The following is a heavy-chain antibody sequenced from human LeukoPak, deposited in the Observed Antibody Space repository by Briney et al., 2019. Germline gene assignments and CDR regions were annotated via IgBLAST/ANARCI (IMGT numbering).Heavy chain of an antibody. V-gene: IGHV3-23*01. D-gene: IGHD2-8*02. CDR3: AKGDRGHCTGVKCYPFDY. CDR2: GLVVVEA. CDR1: GFTYANYA. Sequence: GGSLRLSCVASGFTYANYAMNWVRQAPGKRLEWVLGLVVVEAYADSVKGRFTISRDNSKNTLFLQMSSLRAEDTAVYHCAKGDRGHCTGVKCYPFDYWGQGTVSPSPQ. J-gene: IGHJ4*02.